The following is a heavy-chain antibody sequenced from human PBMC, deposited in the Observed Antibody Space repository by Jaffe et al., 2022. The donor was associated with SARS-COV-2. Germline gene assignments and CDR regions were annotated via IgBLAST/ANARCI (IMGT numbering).Heavy chain of an antibody. CDR1: GFTFDDYA. CDR2: ISWNSGSI. J-gene: IGHJ6*02. CDR3: AKMDHYYDSKEGMDV. V-gene: IGHV3-9*01. Sequence: EVQLVESGGGLVQPGRSLRLSCAASGFTFDDYAMHWVRQAPGKGLEWVSGISWNSGSIGYADSVKGRFTISRDNAKNSLYLQMNSLRAEDTALYYCAKMDHYYDSKEGMDVWGQGTTVTVSS. D-gene: IGHD3-22*01.